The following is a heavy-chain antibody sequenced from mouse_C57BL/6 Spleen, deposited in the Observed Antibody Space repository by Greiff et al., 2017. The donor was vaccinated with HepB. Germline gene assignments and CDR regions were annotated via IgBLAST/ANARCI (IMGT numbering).Heavy chain of an antibody. V-gene: IGHV1-69*01. J-gene: IGHJ2*01. D-gene: IGHD2-1*01. Sequence: QVQLQQPGAELVMPGASVKLSCKASGYTFTSYWMHWVKQRPGQGLEWIGEIDPSDSYTNYNQKFKGKSTLTVDKSSSTAYMQLSSLTSEDSAVYYCAEIYYGNYVPHYFDYWGQGTTLTVSS. CDR1: GYTFTSYW. CDR2: IDPSDSYT. CDR3: AEIYYGNYVPHYFDY.